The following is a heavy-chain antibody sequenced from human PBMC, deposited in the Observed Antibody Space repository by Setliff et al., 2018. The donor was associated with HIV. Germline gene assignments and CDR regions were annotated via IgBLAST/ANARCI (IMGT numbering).Heavy chain of an antibody. Sequence: SETLSLTCTVSGGSISSYYWSWIRQPPGKGLEWLGHIYSSGSTNYNPSLKSRVTISVDTSKNQFSLRLTSVTAADTAVYYCARRIDDSGSFPDKNWFDPWGQGTLVTVSS. CDR2: IYSSGST. J-gene: IGHJ5*02. CDR1: GGSISSYY. CDR3: ARRIDDSGSFPDKNWFDP. D-gene: IGHD3-10*01. V-gene: IGHV4-4*09.